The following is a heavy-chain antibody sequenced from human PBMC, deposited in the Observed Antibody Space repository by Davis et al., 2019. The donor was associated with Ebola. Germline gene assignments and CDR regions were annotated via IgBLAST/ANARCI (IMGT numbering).Heavy chain of an antibody. CDR2: IYPRDSDT. D-gene: IGHD6-13*01. Sequence: KVSCKASGYTFTGYYMHWMRQMPGKGLEWMGIIYPRDSDTRYRPSFEGQVTISVDRSISTAYLQWSSLKASDSAMYYCARQEALYGSIDNWGQGTLVTVSS. J-gene: IGHJ4*02. V-gene: IGHV5-51*01. CDR1: GYTFTGYY. CDR3: ARQEALYGSIDN.